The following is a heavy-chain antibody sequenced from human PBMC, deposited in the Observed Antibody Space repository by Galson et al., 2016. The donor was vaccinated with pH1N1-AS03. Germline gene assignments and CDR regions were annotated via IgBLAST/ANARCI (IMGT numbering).Heavy chain of an antibody. CDR3: ARQVRDGYNDYFDY. Sequence: QSGAEVKKPGESLKISCKTSGYIFTSYWVAWVRHMPGKGLEWMGIIYPGDSDTRYSPSSQGQVTITADTSINTAYLQWSSLRASDTAIYYCARQVRDGYNDYFDYWGQGILVTVSS. J-gene: IGHJ4*02. CDR1: GYIFTSYW. CDR2: IYPGDSDT. D-gene: IGHD5-24*01. V-gene: IGHV5-51*01.